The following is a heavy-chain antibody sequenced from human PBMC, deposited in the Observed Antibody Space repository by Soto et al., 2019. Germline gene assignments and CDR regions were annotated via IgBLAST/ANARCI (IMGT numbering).Heavy chain of an antibody. J-gene: IGHJ4*02. CDR1: GFTFSSSG. Sequence: QVDLVESGGGVVQPGGSLRLSCAASGFTFSSSGMHWVRQAPGKGLEWVAFTSHDGRKLYVADSVKGRFTISRDNSEDTLYLQLNGLRPEDTAVYFCAREGRDSSGWYVRFYFDYWGPGTLVTVS. V-gene: IGHV3-30*04. CDR3: AREGRDSSGWYVRFYFDY. CDR2: TSHDGRKL. D-gene: IGHD6-19*01.